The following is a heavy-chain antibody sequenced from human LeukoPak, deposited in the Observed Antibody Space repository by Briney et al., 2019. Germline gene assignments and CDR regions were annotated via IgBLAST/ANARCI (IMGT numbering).Heavy chain of an antibody. V-gene: IGHV4-39*01. J-gene: IGHJ5*02. D-gene: IGHD6-6*01. CDR1: GGSISSSSYY. CDR2: IYYSGST. CDR3: ARHEVLREYSSSSRSWFDP. Sequence: SETLSLTCTVSGGSISSSSYYWGWVRQPPGKGLEWIGRIYYSGSTYYNPSLKSRVTISVDTSKNQLSLKLSSVTAADTALYYCARHEVLREYSSSSRSWFDPWGQGTLVTVSS.